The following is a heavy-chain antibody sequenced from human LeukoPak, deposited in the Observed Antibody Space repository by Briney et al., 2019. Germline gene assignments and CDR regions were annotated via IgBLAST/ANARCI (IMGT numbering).Heavy chain of an antibody. CDR2: INHSGYI. J-gene: IGHJ5*02. V-gene: IGHV4-34*01. Sequence: SETLSLTCAVYGGSFSDYYWSWIRQSPEKGLEWIGEINHSGYINYNPSLKSRVTMSVDTSKNQFSLKLSSVTAADTAVYYCARGYYDSSGYLISYNWFDPWGQGTLVTVSS. D-gene: IGHD3-22*01. CDR3: ARGYYDSSGYLISYNWFDP. CDR1: GGSFSDYY.